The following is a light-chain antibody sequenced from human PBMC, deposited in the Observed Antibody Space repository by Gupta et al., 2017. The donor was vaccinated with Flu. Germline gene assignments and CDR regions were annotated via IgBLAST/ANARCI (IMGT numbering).Light chain of an antibody. Sequence: GDRVALSCRASQSVRTNLAWYQQKPGQSPRLLIFGASTRATGIPARFSGGGSGTDFTLTITSLQSEDFAVYYCQQYNDWPPWTFGQGTKV. J-gene: IGKJ1*01. CDR1: QSVRTN. CDR2: GAS. V-gene: IGKV3-15*01. CDR3: QQYNDWPPWT.